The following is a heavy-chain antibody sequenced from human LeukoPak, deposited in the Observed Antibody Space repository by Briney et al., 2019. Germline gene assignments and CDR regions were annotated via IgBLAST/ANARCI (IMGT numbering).Heavy chain of an antibody. J-gene: IGHJ4*02. D-gene: IGHD3-22*01. V-gene: IGHV3-30*18. CDR3: AKEPTYYYDSSSYQPYYFDF. CDR2: ISYDGSNK. CDR1: GFTFSSYG. Sequence: GRSLRLSCAASGFTFSSYGMHWVRQAPGKGLEWVAVISYDGSNKYYADSVKGRFTISRDNSKNTLYLQMNSLRAEDTAVYYCAKEPTYYYDSSSYQPYYFDFWGQGTLVTVSS.